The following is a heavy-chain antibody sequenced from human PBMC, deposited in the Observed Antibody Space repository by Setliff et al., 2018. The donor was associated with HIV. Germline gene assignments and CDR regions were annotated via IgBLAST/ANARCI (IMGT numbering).Heavy chain of an antibody. CDR1: GFTFSHYS. J-gene: IGHJ4*02. Sequence: GGSLRLSCGASGFTFSHYSMHWVRQAPGKGLEYVSAIDCRRGDTYYADSVQGRFTISRDTSKSTLYLQMGSLRVDDTAVYYCARVGPTSVFDYWGQGTLVTVSS. CDR2: IDCRRGDT. CDR3: ARVGPTSVFDY. V-gene: IGHV3-64*02. D-gene: IGHD1-26*01.